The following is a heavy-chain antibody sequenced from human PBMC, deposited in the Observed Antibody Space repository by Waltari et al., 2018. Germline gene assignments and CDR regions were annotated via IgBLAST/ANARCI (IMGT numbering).Heavy chain of an antibody. CDR1: GYNFTASY. D-gene: IGHD1-7*01. V-gene: IGHV1-2*02. CDR2: INSNTGGA. J-gene: IGHJ3*02. Sequence: QIQIMQSGAEVKKPGASVKVSCQASGYNFTASYIHWARQAPGQGLEWRGWINSNTGGADCAQSFQGRVTVTRDTSISTVYMELSGLTSDDTAVYYCAREALGGTKAFDMWGQGTMVTVSS. CDR3: AREALGGTKAFDM.